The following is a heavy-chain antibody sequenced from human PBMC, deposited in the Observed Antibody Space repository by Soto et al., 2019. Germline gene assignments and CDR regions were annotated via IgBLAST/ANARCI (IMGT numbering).Heavy chain of an antibody. V-gene: IGHV2-5*02. CDR3: AHSGPGGVVVVAATGRFDY. CDR2: IYWDDDK. D-gene: IGHD2-15*01. CDR1: GFSLSTSGVG. Sequence: QITLKESGPTLVKPTQPLTLTCTFSGFSLSTSGVGVGWIRQPPGKALEWLALIYWDDDKRYSPSLKSRLTITKDTSKNQVVLTMTNMDPVDTATYYCAHSGPGGVVVVAATGRFDYWGQGTLVTVSS. J-gene: IGHJ4*02.